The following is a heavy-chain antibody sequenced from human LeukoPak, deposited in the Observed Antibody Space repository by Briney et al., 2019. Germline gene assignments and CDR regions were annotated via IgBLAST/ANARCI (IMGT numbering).Heavy chain of an antibody. J-gene: IGHJ4*02. V-gene: IGHV3-53*01. Sequence: GGSLRLSCAASGFTVSSNYMSWVRQAPGKGLEWVSVIYSGGSIYYADSVKGRFTISRDTSKNTLYLQMNSLRADDTGVYYCASSYESSGYYTYWGQGTLVTVSS. CDR2: IYSGGSI. CDR1: GFTVSSNY. CDR3: ASSYESSGYYTY. D-gene: IGHD3-22*01.